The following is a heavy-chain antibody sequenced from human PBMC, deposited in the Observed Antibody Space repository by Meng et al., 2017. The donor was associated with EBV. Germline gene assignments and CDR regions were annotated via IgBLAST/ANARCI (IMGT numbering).Heavy chain of an antibody. V-gene: IGHV1-2*06. CDR2: INPNSGGT. CDR3: ARVGIAVAGTGDY. D-gene: IGHD6-19*01. CDR1: GYTFTGYY. J-gene: IGHJ4*02. Sequence: QVQRVQSGAKVKKPGASLSVSCKAFGYTFTGYYMHWVRQAPGQGIEWMGRINPNSGGTNDAQKFQGRVTLTRDTSISTAYMELSRLRSDDTAVYYCARVGIAVAGTGDYWGQGTLVTVSS.